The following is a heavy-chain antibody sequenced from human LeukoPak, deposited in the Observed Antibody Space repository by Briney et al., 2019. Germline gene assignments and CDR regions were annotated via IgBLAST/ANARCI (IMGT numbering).Heavy chain of an antibody. J-gene: IGHJ5*02. V-gene: IGHV3-21*01. CDR3: ARERIAARQEWFDP. D-gene: IGHD6-6*01. CDR1: GFTFSRYS. CDR2: ISSSSSYI. Sequence: GGSLRLSCAASGFTFSRYSMNWVRQAPGKGLEWVSSISSSSSYIYYADSVKGRFTISRDNSKNTLYLQMNSLRAEDTAVYYCARERIAARQEWFDPWGQGTLVTVSS.